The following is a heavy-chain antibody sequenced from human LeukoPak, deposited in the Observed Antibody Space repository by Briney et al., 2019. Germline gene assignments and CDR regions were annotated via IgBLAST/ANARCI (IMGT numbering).Heavy chain of an antibody. CDR1: GGSISSDLYS. CDR2: VHYSGST. Sequence: SEPLSLTCAVSGGSISSDLYSWGWIRQTPGRGLEWIGRVHYSGSTYSKSRVTISIDTSKNQISLALSSVTAADTAVYYCARHVRVVTAQLYWYFDPWGRGSLVTVSS. CDR3: ARHVRVVTAQLYWYFDP. V-gene: IGHV4-39*01. J-gene: IGHJ2*01. D-gene: IGHD2-21*02.